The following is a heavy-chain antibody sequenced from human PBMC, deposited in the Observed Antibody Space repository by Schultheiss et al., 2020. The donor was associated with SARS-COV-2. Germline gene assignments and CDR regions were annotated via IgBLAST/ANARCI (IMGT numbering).Heavy chain of an antibody. CDR1: GGSISSYY. V-gene: IGHV4-59*08. D-gene: IGHD2-21*01. CDR2: MYNSGST. CDR3: ARRAYCGDDCFPFDY. Sequence: SETLSLTCIVSGGSISSYYWSWIRQSPGKGLEWIGYMYNSGSTNYNPSLKSRVTISLDTSNNQLSLILSSVTAADTAVYYCARRAYCGDDCFPFDYWGQGTLVTVSS. J-gene: IGHJ4*02.